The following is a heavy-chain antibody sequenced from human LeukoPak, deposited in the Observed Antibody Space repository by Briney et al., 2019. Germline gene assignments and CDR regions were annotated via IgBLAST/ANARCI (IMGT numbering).Heavy chain of an antibody. J-gene: IGHJ3*02. V-gene: IGHV4-59*08. CDR1: GDSINSDY. CDR2: IYYSGSA. CDR3: ARRMKLAAKGDAFDI. Sequence: SETLSLTCTVSGDSINSDYWNWIRQPPGKGLEWIGFIYYSGSANYDPSLKSRVTISVDASRSRFSLKLNSVTAADTAVYYCARRMKLAAKGDAFDIWGQGTMVTVSS. D-gene: IGHD2-15*01.